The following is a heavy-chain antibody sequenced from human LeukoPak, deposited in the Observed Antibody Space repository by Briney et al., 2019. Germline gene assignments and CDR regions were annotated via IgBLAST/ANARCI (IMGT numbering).Heavy chain of an antibody. J-gene: IGHJ4*02. CDR2: IIPIFGIA. Sequence: SVKVSCKASGGTFSSYAISWVRQAPGQGLEWMGRIIPIFGIANYAQKFQGRVTITADKSTSTAYTELSSLRSEDTAVYYCAIPAAIGAAAGPSYFDYWGQGTLVTVSS. CDR3: AIPAAIGAAAGPSYFDY. D-gene: IGHD2-2*02. CDR1: GGTFSSYA. V-gene: IGHV1-69*04.